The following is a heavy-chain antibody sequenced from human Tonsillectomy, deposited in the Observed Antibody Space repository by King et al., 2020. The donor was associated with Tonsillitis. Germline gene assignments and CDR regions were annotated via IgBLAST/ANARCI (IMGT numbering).Heavy chain of an antibody. CDR3: AKGITYSDY. CDR2: VSGSGGYK. CDR1: GVPFSSYA. D-gene: IGHD1-14*01. Sequence: VQLVESGGDLVQPGGSLRLSCAASGVPFSSYAMSWVRPAPGTGREWVSAVSGSGGYKYYADSVKVRFTISRDNSKTTLYLQMNSLRAEDTAVYYCAKGITYSDYWGQGTLVTVSS. J-gene: IGHJ4*02. V-gene: IGHV3-23*04.